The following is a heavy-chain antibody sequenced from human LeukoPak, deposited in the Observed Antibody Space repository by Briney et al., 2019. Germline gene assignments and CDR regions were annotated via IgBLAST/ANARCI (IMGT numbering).Heavy chain of an antibody. CDR2: INPNSGGT. J-gene: IGHJ4*02. Sequence: GASVKVSCKASGYTFTGYYMHWVRQAPGQGLEWMGWINPNSGGTNYAQKFQGRVTMTRDTSISTAYMELSRLRSDDTAVYYCARDFEDGDYESGWDYWGQGTLVTVSS. D-gene: IGHD4-17*01. V-gene: IGHV1-2*02. CDR1: GYTFTGYY. CDR3: ARDFEDGDYESGWDY.